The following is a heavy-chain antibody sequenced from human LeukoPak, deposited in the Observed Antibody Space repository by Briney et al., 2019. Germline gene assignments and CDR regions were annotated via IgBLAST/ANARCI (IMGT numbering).Heavy chain of an antibody. V-gene: IGHV1-3*01. J-gene: IGHJ4*02. CDR2: INAGNGNT. CDR3: ASVYPHPPGGYFDY. Sequence: GASVKVSCKASGYTFISYGISWVRQAPGQRLEWMGWINAGNGNTKYSQKFQGRVTITRDTSASTAYMELSSLRSEDTAVYYCASVYPHPPGGYFDYWGQGTLVTVSS. CDR1: GYTFISYG. D-gene: IGHD3-16*01.